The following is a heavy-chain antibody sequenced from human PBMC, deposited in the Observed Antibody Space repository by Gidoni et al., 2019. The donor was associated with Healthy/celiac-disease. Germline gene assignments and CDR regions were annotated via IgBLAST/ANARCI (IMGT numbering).Heavy chain of an antibody. V-gene: IGHV3-33*01. CDR1: GFTFSSYG. CDR3: ARGPTVTASYYYYGMDV. CDR2: IWYDGSNK. J-gene: IGHJ6*02. Sequence: QPGRSLRLSCAASGFTFSSYGMHWVRQAPGKGLEWVAVIWYDGSNKYYADSVKGRFTISRDNSKNTLYLQMNSLRAEDTAVYYCARGPTVTASYYYYGMDVWGQGTTVTVSS. D-gene: IGHD2-21*02.